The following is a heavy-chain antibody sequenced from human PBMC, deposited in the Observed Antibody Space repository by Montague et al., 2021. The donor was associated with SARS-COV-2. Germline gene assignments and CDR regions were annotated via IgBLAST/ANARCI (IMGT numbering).Heavy chain of an antibody. CDR3: AKSLDTSGYSFERGADY. D-gene: IGHD5-12*01. CDR2: IGGSGAGT. CDR1: GFPFNTYA. Sequence: SRRLSCAASGFPFNTYAMTWVRQAPGKGLEWVSAIGGSGAGTYYADSVKGRFTTSRDNPKNTLFLQMNSLRAEDTALYYCAKSLDTSGYSFERGADYWGQGTLVTVSS. V-gene: IGHV3-23*01. J-gene: IGHJ4*02.